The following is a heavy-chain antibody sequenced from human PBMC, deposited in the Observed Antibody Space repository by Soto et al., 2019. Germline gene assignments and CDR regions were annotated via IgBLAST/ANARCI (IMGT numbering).Heavy chain of an antibody. V-gene: IGHV1-69*13. CDR2: IIPIFGTA. Sequence: SVKVSCKASGGTFSGYAISWVRQAPGQGLEWMGGIIPIFGTANYAQKFQGRVTITADESTSTAYMELSSLRSEDTAVYYCARGDIVVVPAAIGGYYYYGMDVWGQGTTVTVSS. D-gene: IGHD2-2*02. J-gene: IGHJ6*02. CDR3: ARGDIVVVPAAIGGYYYYGMDV. CDR1: GGTFSGYA.